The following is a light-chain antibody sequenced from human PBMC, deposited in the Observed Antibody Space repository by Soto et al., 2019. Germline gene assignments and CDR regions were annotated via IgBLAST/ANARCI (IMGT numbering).Light chain of an antibody. Sequence: QSVLTHPASVSGSPRQSITISCTGTSSDVSNYKYVSCNQQHPGKAPTLMLSQLSNRPSGVSNRFSGSKSGNTASLTISGLQAEDETPYYCLSYPRSRTHAFGPGTKVTVL. V-gene: IGLV2-14*01. CDR1: SSDVSNYKY. CDR3: LSYPRSRTHA. CDR2: QLS. J-gene: IGLJ1*01.